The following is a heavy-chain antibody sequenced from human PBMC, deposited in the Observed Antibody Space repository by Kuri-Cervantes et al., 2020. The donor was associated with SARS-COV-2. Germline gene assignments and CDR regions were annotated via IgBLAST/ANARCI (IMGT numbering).Heavy chain of an antibody. CDR3: ARGGTTTGHDNDAFDI. V-gene: IGHV4-31*02. CDR1: RASISSGGYY. D-gene: IGHD1-14*01. Sequence: SETLCLTCTLSRASISSGGYYWSWIRQHPGKGLEWIGYIYYSGSTYYNPSLKSRVTISVDTSKNQFSLKLSSVTAADTAVYYCARGGTTTGHDNDAFDIWGQGTMVTVSS. J-gene: IGHJ3*02. CDR2: IYYSGST.